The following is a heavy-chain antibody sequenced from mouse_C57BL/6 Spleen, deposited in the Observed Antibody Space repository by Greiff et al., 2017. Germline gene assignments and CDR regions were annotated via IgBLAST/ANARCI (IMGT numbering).Heavy chain of an antibody. J-gene: IGHJ2*01. CDR3: ARKFNYYGSSNYFDY. CDR1: GYSITSGYY. CDR2: ISYDGSN. D-gene: IGHD1-1*01. Sequence: ESGPGLVKPSQSLSLTCSVTGYSITSGYYWNWIRQFPGNKLEWMGYISYDGSNNYNPSLKNRISITRDTSKNQFFLKLNSVTTEDTATYYCARKFNYYGSSNYFDYWGQGTTLTVSS. V-gene: IGHV3-6*01.